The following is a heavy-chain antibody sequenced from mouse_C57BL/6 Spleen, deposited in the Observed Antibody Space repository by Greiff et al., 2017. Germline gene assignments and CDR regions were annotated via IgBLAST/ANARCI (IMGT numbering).Heavy chain of an antibody. V-gene: IGHV5-4*01. J-gene: IGHJ1*03. CDR1: GFTFSSYA. Sequence: EVKLVESGGGLVKPGGSLKLSCAASGFTFSSYAMSWVRQTPEKRLEWVATISDGGSYTYYPDNVKGRFTISRDNAKNNLYLQMSHLKSEDTAMYYCARDRGNYGDLDVWGTGTTVTVSS. D-gene: IGHD2-1*01. CDR2: ISDGGSYT. CDR3: ARDRGNYGDLDV.